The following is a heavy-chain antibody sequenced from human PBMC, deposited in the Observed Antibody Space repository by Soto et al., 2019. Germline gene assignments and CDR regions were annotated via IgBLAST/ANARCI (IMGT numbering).Heavy chain of an antibody. J-gene: IGHJ6*02. CDR1: GYSFTSYW. Sequence: ESLKISCKGSGYSFTSYWISWVRQMPGKGLEWMGRIDPSDSYTNYSPSFQGHVTISADKSISTAYLQWSSLKASDTAMYYCASPRAAAGPGGTYYYYYGMDVWGQGTTVTVSS. CDR2: IDPSDSYT. CDR3: ASPRAAAGPGGTYYYYYGMDV. V-gene: IGHV5-10-1*01. D-gene: IGHD6-13*01.